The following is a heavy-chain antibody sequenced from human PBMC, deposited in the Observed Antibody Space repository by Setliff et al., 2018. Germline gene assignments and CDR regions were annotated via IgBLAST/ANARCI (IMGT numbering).Heavy chain of an antibody. D-gene: IGHD4-17*01. CDR3: AITMTTGVDFFDY. CDR2: IRSKADSYAT. CDR1: GFTFSGYS. Sequence: GSLRLSCEASGFTFSGYSMNWVRQAPGKGLEWVGRIRSKADSYATAYAASVKARFTISRDDSKNTAYLQVNSLKTEDTAVYYCAITMTTGVDFFDYWGQGTLVTVSS. J-gene: IGHJ4*02. V-gene: IGHV3-73*01.